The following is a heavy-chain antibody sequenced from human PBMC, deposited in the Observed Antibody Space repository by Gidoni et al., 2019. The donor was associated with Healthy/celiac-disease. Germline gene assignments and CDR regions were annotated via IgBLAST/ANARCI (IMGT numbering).Heavy chain of an antibody. CDR1: GFNFSSYS. Sequence: EVQLVESGGGLVKPGGSLRLSCAASGFNFSSYSMNWVRQAPGKGLGWVSSISSSSSYIYYADSVKGRFTISRDNAKNSLYLQMNSLRAEDTAVYYCAREENYYDSSGYPDYWGQGTLVTVSS. CDR3: AREENYYDSSGYPDY. D-gene: IGHD3-22*01. J-gene: IGHJ4*02. CDR2: ISSSSSYI. V-gene: IGHV3-21*01.